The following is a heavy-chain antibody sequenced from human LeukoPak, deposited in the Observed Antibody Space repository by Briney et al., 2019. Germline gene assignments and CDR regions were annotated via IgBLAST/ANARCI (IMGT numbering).Heavy chain of an antibody. J-gene: IGHJ4*02. Sequence: SGGSLRLSCAASGFTFSSYWMHWVRQVPGRGPVWVSRINSDGSRTSYADSVKGRFTISRDNAKNTLYLQMSSLRAEDTAVYYCARAPNNYYDSRYHYWGQGTLVTVSS. V-gene: IGHV3-74*01. D-gene: IGHD3-22*01. CDR2: INSDGSRT. CDR3: ARAPNNYYDSRYHY. CDR1: GFTFSSYW.